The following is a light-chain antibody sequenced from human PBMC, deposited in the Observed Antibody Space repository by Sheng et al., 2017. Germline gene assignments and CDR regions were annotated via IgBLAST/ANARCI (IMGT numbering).Light chain of an antibody. V-gene: IGKV3-15*01. J-gene: IGKJ4*01. CDR3: QQYDKWPLP. CDR2: GAS. CDR1: QSVSSK. Sequence: EIVMTQSPATLSVSPGERATLSCRASQSVSSKLAWYQQKPGQAPRLLIYGASTRATGIPARFSGSGSGTEFTLTISSLQSEDFAVYYCQQYDKWPLPFGGGPRWRSN.